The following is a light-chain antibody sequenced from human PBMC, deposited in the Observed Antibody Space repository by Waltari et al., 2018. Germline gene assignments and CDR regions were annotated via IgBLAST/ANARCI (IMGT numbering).Light chain of an antibody. V-gene: IGLV10-54*04. Sequence: QAGLTQPPSVSKALRQTATLTCSGDNTNIEKNGATWLQQHQGHPPKLLSYRDNSRPSGISDRFSASRSGTTASLTITGLQPEDEADYYCSAWDSSLNTYVFGTGTKVTVL. CDR2: RDN. J-gene: IGLJ1*01. CDR1: NTNIEKNG. CDR3: SAWDSSLNTYV.